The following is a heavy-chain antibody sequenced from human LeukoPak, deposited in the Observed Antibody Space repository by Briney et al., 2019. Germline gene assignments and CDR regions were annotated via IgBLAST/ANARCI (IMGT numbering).Heavy chain of an antibody. J-gene: IGHJ5*02. CDR3: ARQYRSETYKLGFDP. D-gene: IGHD1-1*01. CDR1: GYIFTTSW. Sequence: GESLKISSKGFGYIFTTSWIAWVRQMPGKVLELRGIIYPGDSDTRYSPSFQGQVTISADKSISTAYLQWSSLRASDTAIYYCARQYRSETYKLGFDPWGQGTLVTVSS. CDR2: IYPGDSDT. V-gene: IGHV5-51*01.